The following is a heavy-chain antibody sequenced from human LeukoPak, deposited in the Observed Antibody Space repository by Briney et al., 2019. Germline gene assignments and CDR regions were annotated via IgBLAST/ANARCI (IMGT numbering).Heavy chain of an antibody. V-gene: IGHV5-51*01. CDR2: IYPSDSDA. CDR3: ARLTGAQYFFDY. D-gene: IGHD2-8*02. Sequence: GESLKISCKGSGYRFSTYWIGWVRQMPGKGLEWMGIIYPSDSDARYSPSFQGQVTSSADKSISTAYLQWSSLKASDTAMYYCARLTGAQYFFDYWGQGTLVTVSS. J-gene: IGHJ4*02. CDR1: GYRFSTYW.